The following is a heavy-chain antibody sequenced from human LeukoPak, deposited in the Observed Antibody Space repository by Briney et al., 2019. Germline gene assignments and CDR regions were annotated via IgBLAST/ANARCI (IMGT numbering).Heavy chain of an antibody. D-gene: IGHD3-10*01. V-gene: IGHV3-23*01. CDR3: AKSPRLDMVRGVTAFDY. Sequence: GGSLRLSCAASGFTFSSYAMSWVRQAPGKGLEWVSAISGSGGSTYYADSVKGRFTISRDNSKNTLYLQMNSLRAEDTAVYYCAKSPRLDMVRGVTAFDYWGQGTLVTVSS. CDR2: ISGSGGST. CDR1: GFTFSSYA. J-gene: IGHJ4*02.